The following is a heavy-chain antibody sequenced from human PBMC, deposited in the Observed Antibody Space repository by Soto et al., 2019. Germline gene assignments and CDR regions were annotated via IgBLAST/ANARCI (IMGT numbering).Heavy chain of an antibody. Sequence: SETLSLTCTVSGGSISSGDYYWSWIRQPPGKGLEWIGYIYYSGSTYYNPSLKSRVTISVDTSKNQFSLKLSSVTAADTAVYYCARELRFLEWLSYYGMDVWGQGTTVTVSS. CDR1: GGSISSGDYY. J-gene: IGHJ6*02. CDR3: ARELRFLEWLSYYGMDV. V-gene: IGHV4-30-4*01. D-gene: IGHD3-3*01. CDR2: IYYSGST.